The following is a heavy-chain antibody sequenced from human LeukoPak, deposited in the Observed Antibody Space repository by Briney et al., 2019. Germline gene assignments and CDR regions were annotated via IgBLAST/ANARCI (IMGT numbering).Heavy chain of an antibody. J-gene: IGHJ5*01. V-gene: IGHV3-15*01. CDR3: TKSLDCTRATCDS. CDR1: GFIFSNAW. CDR2: IRSKNEGGTS. Sequence: GGSLRLSCAASGFIFSNAWMSWVRRAPGKGLEWVGRIRSKNEGGTSDYAAPVKGRFTISRDDSTNTLYLEMRDLNTEDTAVYYCTKSLDCTRATCDSWGQGTLVTVSS. D-gene: IGHD2-2*01.